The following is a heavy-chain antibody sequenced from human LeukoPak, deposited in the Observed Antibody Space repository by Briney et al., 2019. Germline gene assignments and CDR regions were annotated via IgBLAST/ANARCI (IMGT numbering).Heavy chain of an antibody. D-gene: IGHD3-10*01. Sequence: SETLSLTCTVSGGSISSSSYYWGWIRQPPGKGLEWIGSIYYSGSTNYNPSLKSRVTISVDTSKNQFSLKLSSVTAADTAVYYCARLVTMVGYYYGMDVWGQGTTVTVSS. J-gene: IGHJ6*02. CDR3: ARLVTMVGYYYGMDV. CDR2: IYYSGST. V-gene: IGHV4-39*07. CDR1: GGSISSSSYY.